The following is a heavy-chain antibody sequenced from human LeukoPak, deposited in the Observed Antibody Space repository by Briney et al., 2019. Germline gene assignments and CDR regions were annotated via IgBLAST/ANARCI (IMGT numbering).Heavy chain of an antibody. D-gene: IGHD2-15*01. Sequence: SSETLSLTCSVSGVSISDYHWIWLRQPPAKGLEWMGYFSYSGSTRYNPSLKSRVTMSVDTSKNQFSLRLISVAAGDTAVYYCPRMCSWTSYYFDCWGQGTLVTVSS. CDR1: GVSISDYH. CDR2: FSYSGST. CDR3: PRMCSWTSYYFDC. V-gene: IGHV4-59*01. J-gene: IGHJ4*02.